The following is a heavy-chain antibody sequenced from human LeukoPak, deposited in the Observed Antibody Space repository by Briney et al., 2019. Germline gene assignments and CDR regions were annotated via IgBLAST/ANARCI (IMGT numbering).Heavy chain of an antibody. Sequence: SETLSLTCTVSGGSISSYYWSWIRQPPGKGLEWIGYIYYSGSTNYNPSLKSRVTISVDTSKNQFSLKLSSVTAADTAVYYCARDYCTNGVCTDASDIWGQGTMVTVSS. D-gene: IGHD2-8*01. CDR1: GGSISSYY. CDR3: ARDYCTNGVCTDASDI. V-gene: IGHV4-59*01. CDR2: IYYSGST. J-gene: IGHJ3*02.